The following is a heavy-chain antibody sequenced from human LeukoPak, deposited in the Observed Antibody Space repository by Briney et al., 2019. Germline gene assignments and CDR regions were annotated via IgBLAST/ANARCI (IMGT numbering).Heavy chain of an antibody. J-gene: IGHJ4*02. Sequence: GGSLRLSCAASGFTFSSYAMSWVRQAPGKGLEWVSAISGSGGSTYYADSVKGRFTISRDNSKNTLYLQMNSLRAEDTAVYYCAKDLSTVTTRRLPPPRKYGGQGTLVTVSS. V-gene: IGHV3-23*01. CDR3: AKDLSTVTTRRLPPPRKY. CDR2: ISGSGGST. CDR1: GFTFSSYA. D-gene: IGHD4-17*01.